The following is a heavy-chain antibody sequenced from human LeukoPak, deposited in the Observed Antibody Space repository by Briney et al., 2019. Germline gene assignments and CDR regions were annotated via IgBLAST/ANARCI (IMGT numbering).Heavy chain of an antibody. V-gene: IGHV4-34*01. Sequence: SETLSLTCAVYGGSFSGYYWSWIRQPPGKGLEWIGEINHSGSTNYNPSLKSRVTISVDTSKNQFSLKLSSVTAADTAVYSCASTRPRGNWGQGTLVTVSS. J-gene: IGHJ4*02. D-gene: IGHD3-10*01. CDR1: GGSFSGYY. CDR3: ASTRPRGN. CDR2: INHSGST.